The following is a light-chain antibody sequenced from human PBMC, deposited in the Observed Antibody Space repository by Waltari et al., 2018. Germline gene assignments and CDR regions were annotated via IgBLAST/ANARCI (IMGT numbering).Light chain of an antibody. V-gene: IGLV3-19*01. CDR3: HSRDSSASHVV. CDR2: GYN. Sequence: SSELTQDPAVSVALGQTVKMTCQGDSIRTSYASWYQQKPGQAPVLVLFGYNKRPSGIPDRFSVYNSGTTSSLTITGAQAEDEADYYCHSRDSSASHVVFGGGTKLTVL. J-gene: IGLJ2*01. CDR1: SIRTSY.